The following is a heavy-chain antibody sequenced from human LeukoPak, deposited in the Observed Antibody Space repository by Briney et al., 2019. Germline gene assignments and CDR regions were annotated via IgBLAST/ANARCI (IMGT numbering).Heavy chain of an antibody. CDR3: AREKKAGEKREDYYGSGSYLDY. V-gene: IGHV4-31*03. CDR1: GGSISSGGYY. J-gene: IGHJ4*02. CDR2: IYYSGST. Sequence: TSQTLSLTCTVSGGSISSGGYYWSWIRQHPGKGLEWIGYIYYSGSTYYNPSLKSRVTISVDTSKNQFSLKLSSVTAADTAVYYCAREKKAGEKREDYYGSGSYLDYWGQGTLVTVSS. D-gene: IGHD3-10*01.